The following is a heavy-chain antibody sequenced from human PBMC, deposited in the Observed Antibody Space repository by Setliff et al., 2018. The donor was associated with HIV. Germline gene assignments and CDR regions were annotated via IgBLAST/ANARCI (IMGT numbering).Heavy chain of an antibody. CDR2: IYHYGST. CDR1: GGSISGFNW. Sequence: SETLSLTCAVSGGSISGFNWWSWVRQTPGRGLEWIGEIYHYGSTNYNPSLMSRVTISLDKSKNQFSLKLRSVTAADRAVYYCARVPGYSSGTSYMDVWGKGTTVTVSS. CDR3: ARVPGYSSGTSYMDV. D-gene: IGHD6-19*01. J-gene: IGHJ6*03. V-gene: IGHV4-4*02.